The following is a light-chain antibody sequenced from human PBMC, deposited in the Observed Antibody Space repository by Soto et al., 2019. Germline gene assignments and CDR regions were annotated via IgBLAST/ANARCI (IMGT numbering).Light chain of an antibody. V-gene: IGKV1-39*01. CDR1: QSISSY. J-gene: IGKJ1*01. Sequence: DIQMTQSPSSLSASVGDRVTITCRASQSISSYINWYQQKPGKAPNLLIYAASSLQSGVPSRFSGSGSGTDVTLTIDGLQPEDFATYYCQQSHGTPWTFGQGTKVDIK. CDR3: QQSHGTPWT. CDR2: AAS.